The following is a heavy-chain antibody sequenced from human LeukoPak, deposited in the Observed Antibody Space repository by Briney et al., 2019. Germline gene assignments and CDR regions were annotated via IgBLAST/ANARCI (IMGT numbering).Heavy chain of an antibody. V-gene: IGHV3-23*01. CDR2: ISGSGGST. CDR3: ANQNGANYFGSGSYHS. J-gene: IGHJ4*02. CDR1: GFTFSSYA. D-gene: IGHD3-10*01. Sequence: PGGSLRLSCAASGFTFSSYAMSRVRQAPGKGLEWVSAISGSGGSTYYADSVKGRFTISRDNSKNTLYLQMNSLRAEDTAVYYCANQNGANYFGSGSYHSWGQGTLVTVSS.